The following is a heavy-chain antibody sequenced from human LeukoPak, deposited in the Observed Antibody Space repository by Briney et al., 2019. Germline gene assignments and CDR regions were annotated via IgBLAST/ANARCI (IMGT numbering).Heavy chain of an antibody. CDR1: GYTFTGYY. J-gene: IGHJ6*02. Sequence: ASVKVSCKASGYTFTGYYMHWVRQAPGQGLEWMGWISPNSGGTNYAQKFQGRVTMTRDTSISTAYMELSRLRSDDTAVYYCAREQREEWELLLPESNYYGMDVWGQGTTVTVSS. V-gene: IGHV1-2*02. D-gene: IGHD1-26*01. CDR2: ISPNSGGT. CDR3: AREQREEWELLLPESNYYGMDV.